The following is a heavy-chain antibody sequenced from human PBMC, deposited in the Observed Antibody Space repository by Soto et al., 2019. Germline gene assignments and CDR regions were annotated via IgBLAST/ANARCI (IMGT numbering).Heavy chain of an antibody. CDR3: ASHPVVTAWFGAFHL. J-gene: IGHJ3*01. D-gene: IGHD2-21*02. CDR2: IHYSGST. Sequence: QVQLQESGPGLVKPSETLSLTCSVSGDSITAYYWHWIRQPPGKGLEWIGSIHYSGSTNYNPSLKSRVTISVDRSKNQCSLNLNSVTVADTAVYFCASHPVVTAWFGAFHLWGQGTMVTVSS. CDR1: GDSITAYY. V-gene: IGHV4-59*01.